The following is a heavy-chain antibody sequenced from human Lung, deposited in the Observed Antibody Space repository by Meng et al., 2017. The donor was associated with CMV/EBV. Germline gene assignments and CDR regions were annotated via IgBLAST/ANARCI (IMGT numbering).Heavy chain of an antibody. CDR3: VRANLGSADY. CDR2: ITPSSGGT. V-gene: IGHV1-2*06. Sequence: QVQLVQSGGEVKKPGASVNVSCKASGYTFTGYYMHWLRQAPGQGLEWVGRITPSSGGTTYAQKFQGRVTMTRDTSISTAYMELSSLRSDDAAIYYCVRANLGSADYWGQGTLVTVSS. J-gene: IGHJ4*02. D-gene: IGHD7-27*01. CDR1: GYTFTGYY.